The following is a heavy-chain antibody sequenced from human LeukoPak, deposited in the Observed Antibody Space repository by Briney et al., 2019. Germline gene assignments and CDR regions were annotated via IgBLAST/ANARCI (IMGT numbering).Heavy chain of an antibody. V-gene: IGHV4-59*01. D-gene: IGHD2-2*01. CDR2: IYYSGST. CDR3: ARWAPSTSFDY. CDR1: GGSISSYY. Sequence: PSETLSLTCTVSGGSISSYYWSWIRQPPGKGLEWIGYIYYSGSTNYNPSLKSRVTISVDTSKNQFSLKLSSVTAADTAVYYCARWAPSTSFDYWGQGTLVTVSS. J-gene: IGHJ4*02.